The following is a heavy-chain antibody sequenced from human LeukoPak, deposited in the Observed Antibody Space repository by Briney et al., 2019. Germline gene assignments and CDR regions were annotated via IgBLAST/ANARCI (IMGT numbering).Heavy chain of an antibody. CDR2: IIPNSGGT. J-gene: IGHJ6*03. CDR3: ASRQVWNVSFDYYYMDV. D-gene: IGHD1-1*01. Sequence: GASVKVSCKASGGTFSSYAISWVRQAPGQGLEWMGGIIPNSGGTNYAQKFQGRVTMTRDTSISTAYMELSRLRSDDTAVYYCASRQVWNVSFDYYYMDVWGKGTTVTVSS. V-gene: IGHV1-2*02. CDR1: GGTFSSYA.